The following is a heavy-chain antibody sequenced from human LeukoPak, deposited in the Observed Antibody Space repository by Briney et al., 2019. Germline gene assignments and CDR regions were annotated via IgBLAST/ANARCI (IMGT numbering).Heavy chain of an antibody. D-gene: IGHD6-13*01. CDR1: GFTFSSYA. Sequence: GGSLRLSCAASGFTFSSYAMHWVRQAPGKGLEWVAVISYDGSNKYYADSVKGRSTISRDNSKNTLYLQMNSLRAEDTAVYYCARDPGKIAAAGIRFDPWGQGTLVTVSS. CDR3: ARDPGKIAAAGIRFDP. V-gene: IGHV3-30-3*01. J-gene: IGHJ5*02. CDR2: ISYDGSNK.